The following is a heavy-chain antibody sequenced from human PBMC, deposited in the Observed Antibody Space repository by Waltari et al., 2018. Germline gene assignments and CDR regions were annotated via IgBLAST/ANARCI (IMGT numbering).Heavy chain of an antibody. CDR1: GFTFSNYN. CDR2: ISGGSGSM. CDR3: AREGGGLRGLDIDI. Sequence: EVQLVESGGGLVEFGGSLRLSCAASGFTFSNYNMNWVRQAPGEGVEWVSFISGGSGSMYYADSVRGRFVISRDNAKNSLYLHMFSRRAEDTAVYYCAREGGGLRGLDIDIWGQGTMVTVSP. D-gene: IGHD4-17*01. V-gene: IGHV3-21*06. J-gene: IGHJ3*02.